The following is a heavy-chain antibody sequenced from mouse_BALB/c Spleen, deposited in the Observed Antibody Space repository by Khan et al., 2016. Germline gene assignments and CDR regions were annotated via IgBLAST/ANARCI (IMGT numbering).Heavy chain of an antibody. CDR3: ATRVYYAWFAY. D-gene: IGHD1-1*01. V-gene: IGHV1S126*01. CDR2: IDPSDSET. CDR1: GYSFTNYW. Sequence: VQLQESGPQLVRPGASVKISCKASGYSFTNYWMHWVKQRPGQGLEWIGMIDPSDSETRLNQKVKDKATLTVDKSSNTAYMHLSSQTSEDSAVYYCATRVYYAWFAYWGQGTLVTVSA. J-gene: IGHJ3*01.